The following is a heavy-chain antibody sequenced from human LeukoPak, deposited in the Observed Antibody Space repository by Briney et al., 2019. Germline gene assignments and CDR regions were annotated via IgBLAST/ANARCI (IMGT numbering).Heavy chain of an antibody. CDR3: ARLTLREIAARGGEDY. J-gene: IGHJ4*02. V-gene: IGHV1-69*05. Sequence: ASVKVSCKASGGTFSSYAISWVRQAPGQGLEWMGGIIPIFGTANYAQKFQGRVTITTDESTSTAYMELSSLRSEDTAVYYCARLTLREIAARGGEDYWGQGTLVTVSS. CDR1: GGTFSSYA. CDR2: IIPIFGTA. D-gene: IGHD6-6*01.